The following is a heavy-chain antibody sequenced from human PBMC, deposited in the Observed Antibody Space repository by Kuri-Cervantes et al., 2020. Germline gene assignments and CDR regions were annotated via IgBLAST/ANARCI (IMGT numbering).Heavy chain of an antibody. V-gene: IGHV3-11*01. CDR3: ARRPWESRGLSNWYFDL. Sequence: TLGASESTFSDYYMSWIRQAPGKGLEWVSYISSSAKTIYYADSVKGRFTISRDNAKNSLYLQMNSLRAEDTAVYYCARRPWESRGLSNWYFDLWGRGTLVTVSS. CDR1: ESTFSDYY. D-gene: IGHD3-22*01. CDR2: ISSSAKTI. J-gene: IGHJ2*01.